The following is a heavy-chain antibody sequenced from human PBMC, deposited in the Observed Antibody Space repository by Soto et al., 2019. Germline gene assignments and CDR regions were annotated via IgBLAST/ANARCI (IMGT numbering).Heavy chain of an antibody. D-gene: IGHD3-22*01. J-gene: IGHJ4*02. Sequence: PGGSLRLSCAASGFTFSSYAMSWVRQAPGKGLEWVSAISGSGGSTYYADSVKGRFTISRDNSKNTLYLQMNSLRAEDTAVYYCAKYYYDSSGYDSYYFDYWGQGTLVTVSS. CDR3: AKYYYDSSGYDSYYFDY. CDR2: ISGSGGST. CDR1: GFTFSSYA. V-gene: IGHV3-23*01.